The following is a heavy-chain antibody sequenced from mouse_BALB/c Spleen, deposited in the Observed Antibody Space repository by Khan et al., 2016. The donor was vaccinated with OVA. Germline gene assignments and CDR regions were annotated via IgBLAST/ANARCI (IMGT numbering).Heavy chain of an antibody. CDR1: GYSITSDYA. Sequence: EVELVESGPGLVKPSQSLSLTCTVTGYSITSDYAWNWIRQFPGNKLEWMGYISYSGSTSYNPSLKSRISITRDTSKNQFFLQLNSVTTEDTATYACARSVYFGKSWFAYWGQGTLVTVSA. J-gene: IGHJ3*01. D-gene: IGHD2-1*01. CDR3: ARSVYFGKSWFAY. CDR2: ISYSGST. V-gene: IGHV3-2*02.